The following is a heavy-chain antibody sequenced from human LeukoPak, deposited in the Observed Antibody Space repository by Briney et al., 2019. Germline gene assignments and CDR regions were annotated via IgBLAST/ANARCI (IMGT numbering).Heavy chain of an antibody. D-gene: IGHD2-21*01. CDR2: ISVSGNT. V-gene: IGHV3-23*01. CDR1: GFTFSTYG. Sequence: GGSLRLSCAASGFTFSTYGMSWVRQAPGKGLEWVSAISVSGNTYHADSVKGRFTISRDSSKNTLDLQMNRLRAEDAAVYYCAKAPVTTCSGAYCYPFDYWGQGTLVTVSS. CDR3: AKAPVTTCSGAYCYPFDY. J-gene: IGHJ4*02.